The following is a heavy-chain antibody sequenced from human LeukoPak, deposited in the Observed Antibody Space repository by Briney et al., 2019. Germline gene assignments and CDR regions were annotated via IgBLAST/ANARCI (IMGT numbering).Heavy chain of an antibody. D-gene: IGHD3-16*01. CDR3: AKGGGYGLIDY. CDR2: IYSSGST. Sequence: PSETLTLTCTVSGGSISPCNYYWGWIRQPPGKGLEWIGSIYSSGSTYYNASLQRRVTISIETSKNQISLRLNSVTAADAAIYYCAKGGGYGLIDYWGQGTLVTVSA. J-gene: IGHJ4*02. CDR1: GGSISPCNYY. V-gene: IGHV4-39*02.